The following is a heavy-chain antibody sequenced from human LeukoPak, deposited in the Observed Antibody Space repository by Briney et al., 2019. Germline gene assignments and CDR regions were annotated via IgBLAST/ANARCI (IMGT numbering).Heavy chain of an antibody. CDR2: IYYTGST. D-gene: IGHD2-8*01. J-gene: IGHJ4*02. V-gene: IGHV4-39*07. Sequence: SETLSLTCTVSGGSITSSTYYWGWIRQPPGKGLEWIGSIYYTGSTYYNPSLKSRVTISIDTSKNQFSLNLTSVTAADTAVYYCARGYCTNGVCYTRDWGQGTLVTVSS. CDR3: ARGYCTNGVCYTRD. CDR1: GGSITSSTYY.